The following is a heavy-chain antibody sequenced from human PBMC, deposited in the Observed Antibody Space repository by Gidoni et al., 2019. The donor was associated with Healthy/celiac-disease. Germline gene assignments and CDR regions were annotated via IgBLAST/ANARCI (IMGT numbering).Heavy chain of an antibody. Sequence: QVQLQESGPGLVKPSQTLSLTCTVSGGSISSGGYYWSWIRQHPGKGLEWIGYIYYSGSTYYNPSLKSRVTISVDTSKNQFSLKLSSVTAADTAVYYCARALPGAYYYDSSGYPYFDYWGQGTLVTVSS. D-gene: IGHD3-22*01. J-gene: IGHJ4*02. V-gene: IGHV4-31*03. CDR1: GGSISSGGYY. CDR2: IYYSGST. CDR3: ARALPGAYYYDSSGYPYFDY.